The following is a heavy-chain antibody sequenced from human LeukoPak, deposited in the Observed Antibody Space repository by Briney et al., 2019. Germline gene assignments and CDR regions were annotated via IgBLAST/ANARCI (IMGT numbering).Heavy chain of an antibody. D-gene: IGHD2-2*02. CDR1: GYTFTGYY. CDR3: ARGVGKDCSSTSCYKMIDY. V-gene: IGHV1-2*02. Sequence: ASVKVSCKASGYTFTGYYMHWVRQAPGQXXXWMGWINPNSGGTNYAQKFQGRVTMTRDTSISTAYMELSRLRSDDTAVYYCARGVGKDCSSTSCYKMIDYWGQGTLVTVSS. J-gene: IGHJ4*02. CDR2: INPNSGGT.